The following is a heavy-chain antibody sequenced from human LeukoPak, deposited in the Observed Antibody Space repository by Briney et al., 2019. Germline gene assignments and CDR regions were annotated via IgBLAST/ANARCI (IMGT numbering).Heavy chain of an antibody. CDR2: IRFDGSNK. V-gene: IGHV3-30*02. CDR3: AKDRGSGIAAAGPDY. J-gene: IGHJ4*02. CDR1: GFSFSNYG. D-gene: IGHD6-13*01. Sequence: GGSLRLSCAASGFSFSNYGMHWVRQAPGKGLEWVAFIRFDGSNKYYADSVEGRFTISRDNSKNTLYLQMNSLRAEDTAVFYCAKDRGSGIAAAGPDYWGQGTLVTVSS.